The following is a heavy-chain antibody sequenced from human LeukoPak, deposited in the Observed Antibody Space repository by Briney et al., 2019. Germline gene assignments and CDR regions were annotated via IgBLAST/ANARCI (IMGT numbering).Heavy chain of an antibody. CDR2: ICYSGST. D-gene: IGHD6-19*01. Sequence: PSETLSLTCTVSGGSISSSSYYWGWIRQPPGEGLEWIGSICYSGSTYYNPSLKSRVTISVDTSKNQFSLKLSSVTAADTAVYYCAREGGIAVAGTATFDYWGQGTLVTVSS. J-gene: IGHJ4*02. V-gene: IGHV4-39*07. CDR3: AREGGIAVAGTATFDY. CDR1: GGSISSSSYY.